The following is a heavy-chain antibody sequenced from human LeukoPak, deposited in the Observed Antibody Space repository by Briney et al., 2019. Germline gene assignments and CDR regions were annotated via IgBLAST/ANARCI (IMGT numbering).Heavy chain of an antibody. V-gene: IGHV1-18*01. CDR2: ISAYNGNT. J-gene: IGHJ4*02. CDR3: ARCDSSSWYGDFDY. Sequence: ASVKVSCKASGYTFTSSGISWVRQAPGQGLEWMGWISAYNGNTNYAQKLQGRVTMTTDTSTSTAYTELWSLRSDDTAVYYCARCDSSSWYGDFDYWGQGTLVTVSS. D-gene: IGHD6-13*01. CDR1: GYTFTSSG.